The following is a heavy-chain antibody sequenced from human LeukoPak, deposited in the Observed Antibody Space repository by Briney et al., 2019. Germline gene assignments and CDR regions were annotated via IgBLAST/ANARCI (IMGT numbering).Heavy chain of an antibody. Sequence: GGSLRLSCAASGFTFSSYAMSWVRPAPGKGLEWVSAISGSGGSTYYADSVKGRFTISRDNSKNTLYLQMNSLRAEDTAVYYCAKPCYYDSSGYYAGATDYWGQGTLVTVSS. J-gene: IGHJ4*02. CDR1: GFTFSSYA. CDR2: ISGSGGST. D-gene: IGHD3-22*01. CDR3: AKPCYYDSSGYYAGATDY. V-gene: IGHV3-23*01.